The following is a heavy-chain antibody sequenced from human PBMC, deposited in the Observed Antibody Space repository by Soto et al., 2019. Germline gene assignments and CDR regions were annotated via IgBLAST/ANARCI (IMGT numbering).Heavy chain of an antibody. V-gene: IGHV3-13*04. D-gene: IGHD6-13*01. J-gene: IGHJ6*02. Sequence: EVQLVESGGGLVQPGGSLRLSCAASGFTFSSNDMHWVRQATGKGLEWVSAIGTAGDTYYPGSVKGRFTISRENAKNSLYLQMNSLRAGDTAVYYCARARGQSSSGKYYYYGMDVWGQGTTVTVSS. CDR2: IGTAGDT. CDR3: ARARGQSSSGKYYYYGMDV. CDR1: GFTFSSND.